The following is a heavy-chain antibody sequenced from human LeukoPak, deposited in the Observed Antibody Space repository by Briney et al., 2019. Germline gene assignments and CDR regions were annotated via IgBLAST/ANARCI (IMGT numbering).Heavy chain of an antibody. CDR3: ARERQNKDFWSGGDY. CDR1: GFTFSTYW. CDR2: IKQDGSEK. J-gene: IGHJ4*02. D-gene: IGHD3-3*01. Sequence: GGSLRLSCAASGFTFSTYWMSWVRQAPGKGLEWVANIKQDGSEKYYVDSVKGRFTISRDNAKNSLYLQMNSLRAEDTAVYYCARERQNKDFWSGGDYWGQGTLVTVSS. V-gene: IGHV3-7*01.